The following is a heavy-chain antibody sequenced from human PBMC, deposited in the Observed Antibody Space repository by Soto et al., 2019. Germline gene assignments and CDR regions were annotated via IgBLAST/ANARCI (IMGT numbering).Heavy chain of an antibody. CDR2: IYGSGYGTT. J-gene: IGHJ4*02. Sequence: EVQLLESGGDLVQPGGSLRLSCAASGFIFSTYTMSWVRQTPGKGLEWVAGIYGSGYGTTFYADSVKGRFTISRDDSRNSLDLQKNSLSAEDSAIYYCAKDLTPDCVWDLDYWGQGTLVTVSS. D-gene: IGHD2-21*02. V-gene: IGHV3-23*01. CDR3: AKDLTPDCVWDLDY. CDR1: GFIFSTYT.